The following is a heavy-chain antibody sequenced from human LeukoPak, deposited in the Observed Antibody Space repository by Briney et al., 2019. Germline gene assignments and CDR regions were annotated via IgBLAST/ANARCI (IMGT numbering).Heavy chain of an antibody. CDR1: GFTFSSYW. D-gene: IGHD3-3*01. CDR2: INSDGSST. Sequence: GGSLRLSCAASGFTFSSYWMHWVRQAPGKGLVWVSRINSDGSSTSYADSVKGRSTISRDNAKNTLYLQMNSLRAEDTAVYYCTRAPIVGVFDPWGQGTLVTVSS. V-gene: IGHV3-74*01. J-gene: IGHJ5*02. CDR3: TRAPIVGVFDP.